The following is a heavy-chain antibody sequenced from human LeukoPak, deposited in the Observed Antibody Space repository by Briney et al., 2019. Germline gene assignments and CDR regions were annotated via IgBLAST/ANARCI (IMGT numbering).Heavy chain of an antibody. CDR1: GFTVSSNY. Sequence: GGSLRLSCAAPGFTVSSNYMSWVRQAPGKGLEWVSVIYSGGSTYYADSVKGRFTISRDNSKNTLYLQMKSLRAEDTAVYYCAKRSGSTKALDYWGQGTLVTVSS. D-gene: IGHD1-26*01. CDR2: IYSGGST. J-gene: IGHJ4*02. V-gene: IGHV3-66*01. CDR3: AKRSGSTKALDY.